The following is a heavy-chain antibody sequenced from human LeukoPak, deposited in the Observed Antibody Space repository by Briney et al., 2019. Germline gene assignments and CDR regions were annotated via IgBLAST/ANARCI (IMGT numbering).Heavy chain of an antibody. D-gene: IGHD3-10*01. CDR1: GASISKDY. CDR2: VIHSDFNKANGDIT. CDR3: ARDLMEFGFGELNWFDP. V-gene: IGHV4-59*01. Sequence: SETLSLTCTVSGASISKDYWAWIRQPPGKGLEWIGYVIHSDFNKANGDITNYNPSLESRVTTSRDTPKNQFSLTLSSMTAADTATYYCARDLMEFGFGELNWFDPWGQGTLVTVSS. J-gene: IGHJ5*02.